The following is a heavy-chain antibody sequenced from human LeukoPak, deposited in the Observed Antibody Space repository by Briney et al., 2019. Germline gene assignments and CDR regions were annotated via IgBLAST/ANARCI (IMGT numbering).Heavy chain of an antibody. D-gene: IGHD3-10*01. CDR2: INSGSGTT. V-gene: IGHV3-23*01. Sequence: GGSLRLSCAASGFIFSSAVMSWVRQAPGKELEWVSAINSGSGTTYAESVKGRFTMSRDNSRNTLYLQMNTLRAEDTAVYYCAKGSAGAGSYRPFDYSGQRTLVSVSS. J-gene: IGHJ4*02. CDR1: GFIFSSAV. CDR3: AKGSAGAGSYRPFDY.